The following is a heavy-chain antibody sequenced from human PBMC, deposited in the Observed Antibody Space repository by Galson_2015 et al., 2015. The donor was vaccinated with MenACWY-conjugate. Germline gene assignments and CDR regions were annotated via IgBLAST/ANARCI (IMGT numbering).Heavy chain of an antibody. CDR2: DPSDSYT. D-gene: IGHD6-19*01. V-gene: IGHV5-10-1*01. Sequence: DPSDSYTNYGPSFQGQVTISADKSISTAYLQWSSLKASDTAIYYCARQNEDSSGWKEFDYWGQGTLVTVSS. J-gene: IGHJ4*02. CDR3: ARQNEDSSGWKEFDY.